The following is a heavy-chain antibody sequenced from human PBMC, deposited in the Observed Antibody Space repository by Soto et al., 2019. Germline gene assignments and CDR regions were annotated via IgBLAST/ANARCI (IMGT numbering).Heavy chain of an antibody. Sequence: QVQLVESGGGVVQPGRSLRLSCAASGFSFSSYGMHWVRQAPGNGLEWVAVIWYDGSNKYYAVSVKGRFTISRDNSKNTLYLQMNSLRAEDTAVYYCARDNSSSWYGQTNWFDPWGQGTLVTVSS. D-gene: IGHD6-13*01. CDR1: GFSFSSYG. CDR2: IWYDGSNK. CDR3: ARDNSSSWYGQTNWFDP. V-gene: IGHV3-33*01. J-gene: IGHJ5*02.